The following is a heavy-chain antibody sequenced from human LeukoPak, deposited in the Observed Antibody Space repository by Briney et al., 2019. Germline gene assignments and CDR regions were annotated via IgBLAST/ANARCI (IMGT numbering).Heavy chain of an antibody. D-gene: IGHD6-13*01. CDR3: ARGLGIAAAGYDDAFDI. J-gene: IGHJ3*02. Sequence: ASVKVSCKASGYTFTGYYMHWVRQAPGQGLEWMGWINPNSGVTNFTQKFRGRVTMTRDTSISTAYMELSSLRSEDTAVYYCARGLGIAAAGYDDAFDIWGQGTMVTVSS. V-gene: IGHV1-2*02. CDR2: INPNSGVT. CDR1: GYTFTGYY.